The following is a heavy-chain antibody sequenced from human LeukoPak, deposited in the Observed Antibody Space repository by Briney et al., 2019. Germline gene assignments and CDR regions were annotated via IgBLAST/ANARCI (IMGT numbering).Heavy chain of an antibody. V-gene: IGHV3-15*01. Sequence: GGSLRLSCAVSGFTFSNAWMSWVRQAPGKGLEWVGRIKSKTDGGTTDYAAPVKGGFTISRDDSKNTLYLQMNSLKTEDTAVYYCTTVGLYDFWSGYYIPPHYMDVWGKGTTVTVSS. CDR3: TTVGLYDFWSGYYIPPHYMDV. CDR1: GFTFSNAW. CDR2: IKSKTDGGTT. J-gene: IGHJ6*03. D-gene: IGHD3-3*01.